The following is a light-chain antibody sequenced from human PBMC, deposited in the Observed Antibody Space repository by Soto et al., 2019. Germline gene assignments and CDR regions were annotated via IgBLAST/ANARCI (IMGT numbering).Light chain of an antibody. J-gene: IGLJ1*01. CDR1: SSDVGGYNY. V-gene: IGLV2-14*01. Sequence: QSALTQPASVSGSPGQSITISCTGTSSDVGGYNYVSWYQQHPGKAPKLMIYEVSNRPSGVSNRFSGSKSGNTASLTISGLQAEDEADYYCSSYTSSSLNYVFGTGTQLTVL. CDR3: SSYTSSSLNYV. CDR2: EVS.